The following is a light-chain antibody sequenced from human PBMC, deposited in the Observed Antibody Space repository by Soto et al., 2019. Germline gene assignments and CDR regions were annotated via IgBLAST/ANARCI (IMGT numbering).Light chain of an antibody. CDR3: QQYESSPLT. V-gene: IGKV3-20*01. CDR2: GAS. J-gene: IGKJ4*01. Sequence: EIVLTQSPGTLSLSPGERATLSCRASQSVSSNFLAWYQQKPGQAPRLLIYGASSRATGIPDRFSGSGSGTDFTLTISRLEPEDFAVYYCQQYESSPLTFGGGTKLEIK. CDR1: QSVSSNF.